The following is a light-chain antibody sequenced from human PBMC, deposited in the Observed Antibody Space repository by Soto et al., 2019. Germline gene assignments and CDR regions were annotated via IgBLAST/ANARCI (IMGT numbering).Light chain of an antibody. CDR1: LSLVNSDGNSY. CDR3: MQGIYWPS. V-gene: IGKV2-30*01. CDR2: KAS. Sequence: DVAMTQSPLSLSVTLGQPASISCTSSLSLVNSDGNSYLNWFHQRPGQSPRRLLYKASNRASGVPDRFSGSGSGTNFALKISRVEAEDVGIYYFMQGIYWPSFGQGTRLEI. J-gene: IGKJ2*03.